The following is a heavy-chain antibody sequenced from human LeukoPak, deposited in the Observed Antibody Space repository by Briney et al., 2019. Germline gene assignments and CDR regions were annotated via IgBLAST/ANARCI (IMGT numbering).Heavy chain of an antibody. CDR3: ARDYSTYDFWSGYFY. CDR1: GGSISSSSYY. CDR2: IYHSGST. Sequence: PSETLSLTCTVSGGSISSSSYYWGWIRQPPGKGLEWIGSIYHSGSTYYNPSLKSRVTISVDTSKNQFSLKLSSVTAADTAVYYCARDYSTYDFWSGYFYWGQGTLVTVSS. V-gene: IGHV4-39*07. D-gene: IGHD3-3*01. J-gene: IGHJ4*02.